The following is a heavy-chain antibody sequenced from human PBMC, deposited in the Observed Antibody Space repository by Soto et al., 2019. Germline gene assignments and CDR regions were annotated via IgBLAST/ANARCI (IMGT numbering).Heavy chain of an antibody. Sequence: SETLSLTCTVSGGSISSYYWSWIRQPPGKGLEWIGYIYYSGSTNYNPSLKSRVTISVDTSKNPFSLKLSSVTAADTAVYYCARESPYYDILAPNAFDIWGQGTMVTVSS. CDR3: ARESPYYDILAPNAFDI. CDR1: GGSISSYY. CDR2: IYYSGST. J-gene: IGHJ3*02. V-gene: IGHV4-59*01. D-gene: IGHD3-9*01.